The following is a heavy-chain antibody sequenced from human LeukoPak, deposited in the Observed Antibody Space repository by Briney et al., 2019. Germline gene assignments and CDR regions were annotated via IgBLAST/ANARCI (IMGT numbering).Heavy chain of an antibody. J-gene: IGHJ4*02. CDR3: ARGAVYYYDSSGYPLDY. CDR1: GYTFTGYY. D-gene: IGHD3-22*01. V-gene: IGHV1-2*04. Sequence: ASVKVSCKASGYTFTGYYMHWVRQAPGQGLEWMGWINPNSGGTNYAQKFQGWVTMTRDTSISTAYMELSRLRSDDTAVYYCARGAVYYYDSSGYPLDYWGQGTLVTVSS. CDR2: INPNSGGT.